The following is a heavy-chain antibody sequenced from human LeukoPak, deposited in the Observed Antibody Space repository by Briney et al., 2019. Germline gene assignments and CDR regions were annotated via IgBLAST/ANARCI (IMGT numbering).Heavy chain of an antibody. V-gene: IGHV3-7*01. J-gene: IGHJ4*02. D-gene: IGHD6-19*01. CDR1: GFTFSSYW. CDR3: ARDRDSSGWYYFDY. CDR2: IMQDGSEK. Sequence: GGSLRLSCAASGFTFSSYWMSWVRQAPGKGLEWVANIMQDGSEKYYVDSVKGRFTISRDNAKNSLYLQMNSLRAEDTAVYYCARDRDSSGWYYFDYWGQGTLVTVSS.